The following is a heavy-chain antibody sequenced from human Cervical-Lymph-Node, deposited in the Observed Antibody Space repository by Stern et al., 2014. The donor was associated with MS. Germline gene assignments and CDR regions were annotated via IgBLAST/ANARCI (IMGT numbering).Heavy chain of an antibody. V-gene: IGHV5-51*03. Sequence: VQLVQSGAEVKKPGESLKISCKTAGYSFTNYWIGWVRQMPGKGLECMGIIYPSDSDTRYSPSSQGQVIISADKSIGTAYLQWRSLKASDSGIYYCARGAPPENWGQGTLVTVSS. J-gene: IGHJ4*02. D-gene: IGHD1-26*01. CDR1: GYSFTNYW. CDR3: ARGAPPEN. CDR2: IYPSDSDT.